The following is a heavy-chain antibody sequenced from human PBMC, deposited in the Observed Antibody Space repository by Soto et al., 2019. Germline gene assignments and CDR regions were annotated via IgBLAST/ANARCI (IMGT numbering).Heavy chain of an antibody. Sequence: GGSLRLSCAASGFTFSRYGMHWVRQAPGKGLEWVALIWNDGIRKVYVDSVKGRFTISRGNSKNTLDLQMNSLRAEDTAVYYCARDDDYEANAFDYWGPGTLVTVSS. J-gene: IGHJ4*02. D-gene: IGHD3-22*01. CDR2: IWNDGIRK. CDR3: ARDDDYEANAFDY. CDR1: GFTFSRYG. V-gene: IGHV3-33*01.